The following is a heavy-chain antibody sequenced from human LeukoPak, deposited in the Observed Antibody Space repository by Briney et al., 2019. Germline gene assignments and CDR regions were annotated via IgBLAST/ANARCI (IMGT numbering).Heavy chain of an antibody. CDR3: ARGLLKYFWSGSQLIYYYYGMDV. J-gene: IGHJ6*02. D-gene: IGHD3-3*01. V-gene: IGHV4-34*01. CDR2: INHSGST. Sequence: SSETLSLTCAVYGGSFSGYYWSWIRQPPGKGLEWIGEINHSGSTNYNPSLKSRVTISVDTSKNQFSLKLSSVTAADTAVYYCARGLLKYFWSGSQLIYYYYGMDVWGQGTTVTVSS. CDR1: GGSFSGYY.